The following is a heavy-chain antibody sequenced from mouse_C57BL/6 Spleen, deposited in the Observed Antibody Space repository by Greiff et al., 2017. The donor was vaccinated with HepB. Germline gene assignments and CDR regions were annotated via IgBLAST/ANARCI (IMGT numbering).Heavy chain of an antibody. D-gene: IGHD2-2*01. CDR3: ARSGYGYDSWFAY. CDR2: IDPSDSET. J-gene: IGHJ3*01. V-gene: IGHV1-52*01. Sequence: VKLQQPGAELVRPGSSVKLSCKASGYTFTSYWMHWVKQRPIQGLEWIGNIDPSDSETHYNQKFKDKATLTVDKSSSTAYMQLSSLTSEDSAVYYCARSGYGYDSWFAYWGQGTLVTVSA. CDR1: GYTFTSYW.